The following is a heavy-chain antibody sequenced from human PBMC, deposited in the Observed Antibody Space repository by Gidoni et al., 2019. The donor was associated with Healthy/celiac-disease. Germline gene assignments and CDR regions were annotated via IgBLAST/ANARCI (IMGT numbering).Heavy chain of an antibody. D-gene: IGHD2-15*01. CDR2: IIPIFGTA. Sequence: QVQLVQSGAEVKKPGSSVKVSCKASGGTFSSYAISWVRQAPGQGLEWMGGIIPIFGTANYAQKFQGRVTITADESTSTAYMELSSLRSEDTAVYYCARGIGYCSGGSCADWYFDLWGRGTLVTVSS. CDR3: ARGIGYCSGGSCADWYFDL. J-gene: IGHJ2*01. V-gene: IGHV1-69*01. CDR1: GGTFSSYA.